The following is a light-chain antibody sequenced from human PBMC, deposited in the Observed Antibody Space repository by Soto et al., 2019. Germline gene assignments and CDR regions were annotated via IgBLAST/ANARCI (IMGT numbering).Light chain of an antibody. CDR2: DAS. CDR1: QSFRGL. J-gene: IGKJ1*01. Sequence: EFVLTQSPVTLSLSPGERATLSCRASQSFRGLLAWYQQKPGQAPRLLIYDASNRATGIPARFSGSGSGTDFTLTISSLEPEDFAVYYCQQRSNWPPTFGQGTKVDIK. CDR3: QQRSNWPPT. V-gene: IGKV3-11*01.